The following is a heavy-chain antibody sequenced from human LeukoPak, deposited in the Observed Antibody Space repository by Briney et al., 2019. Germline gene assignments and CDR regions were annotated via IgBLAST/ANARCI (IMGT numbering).Heavy chain of an antibody. CDR2: IYQSGGT. D-gene: IGHD6-19*01. Sequence: PSGTLSLTCAVSGGSISSSNWWSWVRQPPGQGLEWIGEIYQSGGTNYNPSLKSRVTISVDKSKNQFSLKLSSVTAADTAVYYCAWRSGWSYYFDYWGQGTLVTVSS. CDR1: GGSISSSNW. V-gene: IGHV4-4*02. J-gene: IGHJ4*02. CDR3: AWRSGWSYYFDY.